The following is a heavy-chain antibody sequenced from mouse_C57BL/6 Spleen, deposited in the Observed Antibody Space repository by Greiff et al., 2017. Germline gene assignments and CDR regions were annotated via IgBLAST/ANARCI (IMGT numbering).Heavy chain of an antibody. V-gene: IGHV1-72*01. D-gene: IGHD2-3*01. J-gene: IGHJ2*01. CDR1: GYTFTSYW. CDR2: IDPNSGGT. Sequence: QVHVKQPGAELVKPGASVKLSCKASGYTFTSYWMHWVKQRPGRGLEWIGRIDPNSGGTKYNEKFKSKATLTVDKPSSTAYMQRSSLTSEDSAVYYCARGGDGYYVAYYFDYWGQGTTLTVSS. CDR3: ARGGDGYYVAYYFDY.